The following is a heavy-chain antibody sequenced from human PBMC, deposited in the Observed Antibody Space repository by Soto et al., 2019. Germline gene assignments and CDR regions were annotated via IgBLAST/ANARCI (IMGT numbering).Heavy chain of an antibody. Sequence: PSQTLSLTCTVSGGSISSSSYYWGWIRQPPGKGLEWIGSIYYSGSTYYNPSLKSRVTISVDTSKNQFSLKLSSVTAADTAVYYCARLTPGRSGSDYLGQGNLVTGS. D-gene: IGHD6-19*01. CDR2: IYYSGST. CDR3: ARLTPGRSGSDY. J-gene: IGHJ4*02. V-gene: IGHV4-39*01. CDR1: GGSISSSSYY.